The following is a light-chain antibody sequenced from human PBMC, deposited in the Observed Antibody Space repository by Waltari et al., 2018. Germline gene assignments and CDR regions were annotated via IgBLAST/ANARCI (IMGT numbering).Light chain of an antibody. CDR2: EVS. CDR3: SSYAGSNNFGVV. CDR1: SSDVGGYNY. J-gene: IGLJ2*01. Sequence: HSALTQPPSASGSPGQSVTISCTGTSSDVGGYNYVSWYQQHPGKAPKLMIYEVSKRPSGVPDRFSGSKSGNPASLTVSGLQAEDEADYYCSSYAGSNNFGVVFGGGTKLTVL. V-gene: IGLV2-8*01.